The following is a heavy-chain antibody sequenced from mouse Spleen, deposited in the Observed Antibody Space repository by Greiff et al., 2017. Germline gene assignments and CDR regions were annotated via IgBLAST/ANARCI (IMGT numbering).Heavy chain of an antibody. D-gene: IGHD1-1*01. Sequence: EVQVVESGGGLVQPGGSRKLSCAASGFTFSSFGMHWVRQAPEKGLEWVAYISSGSSTIYYADTVKGRFTISRDNPKNTLFLQMTSLRSEDTAMYYCARSPVYYGSSYADYWGQGTSVTVSS. CDR3: ARSPVYYGSSYADY. CDR2: ISSGSSTI. J-gene: IGHJ4*01. CDR1: GFTFSSFG. V-gene: IGHV5-17*02.